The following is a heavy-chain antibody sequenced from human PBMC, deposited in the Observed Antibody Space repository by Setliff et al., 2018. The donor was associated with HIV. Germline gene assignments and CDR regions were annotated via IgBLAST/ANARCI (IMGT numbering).Heavy chain of an antibody. Sequence: LSLTCTVSGGSISSGGYYWSWIRQHPGKGLEWIGYIYYSGSTYYNPSLKSRVTISVDTSKNQFSLKLSSVTAADTAVYYCAREVASAAAGTVDYWGQGTLVTVSS. CDR2: IYYSGST. CDR3: AREVASAAAGTVDY. D-gene: IGHD6-13*01. J-gene: IGHJ4*02. V-gene: IGHV4-31*03. CDR1: GGSISSGGYY.